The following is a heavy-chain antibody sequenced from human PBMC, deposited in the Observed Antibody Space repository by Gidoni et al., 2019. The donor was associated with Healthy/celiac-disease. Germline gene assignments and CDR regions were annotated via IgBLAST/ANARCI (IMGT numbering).Heavy chain of an antibody. V-gene: IGHV3-9*01. Sequence: EVQLVESGGGLVQPGRSLSPPCATSGFTFDDYAMHWVRQAPGKGLEWVSGISWNSGSVVYADSVKGRFTISRDNAKNSLYLQMNSLRAEDTALYYCAKDPTSKPYYFQYWGQGTLVTVSS. CDR2: ISWNSGSV. CDR1: GFTFDDYA. J-gene: IGHJ4*02. CDR3: AKDPTSKPYYFQY.